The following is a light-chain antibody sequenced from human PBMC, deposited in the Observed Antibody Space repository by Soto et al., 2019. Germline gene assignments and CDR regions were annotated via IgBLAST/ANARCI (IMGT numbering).Light chain of an antibody. J-gene: IGKJ1*01. CDR3: QQYGSSPRT. CDR1: QSVSSSY. V-gene: IGKV3-20*01. CDR2: GAS. Sequence: ELVLTQSPGTLSLSPGERATLSCRAIQSVSSSYLAWYQQKPGQAPRLLIYGASCRATGIPDRFSGSGSGTDFTLTISRLEPEDFAVYYCQQYGSSPRTFGQGTKV.